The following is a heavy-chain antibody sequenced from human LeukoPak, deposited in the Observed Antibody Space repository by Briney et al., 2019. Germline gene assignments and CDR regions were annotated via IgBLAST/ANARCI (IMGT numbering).Heavy chain of an antibody. CDR3: ARDSVDTAIAFDY. D-gene: IGHD5-18*01. Sequence: GGSLRLSCAAFGFTFTSYEMNWVRQAPGKGLEWVSYMSSSGSTIYYADSVKGRFTISRDNAKNSLYLQMNSLRAEDTAVYYCARDSVDTAIAFDYWGQGTLVTVSS. J-gene: IGHJ4*02. CDR2: MSSSGSTI. V-gene: IGHV3-48*03. CDR1: GFTFTSYE.